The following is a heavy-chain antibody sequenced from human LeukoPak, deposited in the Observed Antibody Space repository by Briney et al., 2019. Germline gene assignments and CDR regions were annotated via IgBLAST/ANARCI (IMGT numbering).Heavy chain of an antibody. Sequence: PSETLSLTCAVYGGSFSGYYWSWIRQPPGKGLEWIGEINHSGSTNYNPSLKSRVTISVDTSKNQFSLKLSSVTAADTAVYYCARTGRVGATLHYYFDYWGQGTLVTVSS. CDR1: GGSFSGYY. CDR3: ARTGRVGATLHYYFDY. CDR2: INHSGST. V-gene: IGHV4-34*01. J-gene: IGHJ4*02. D-gene: IGHD1-26*01.